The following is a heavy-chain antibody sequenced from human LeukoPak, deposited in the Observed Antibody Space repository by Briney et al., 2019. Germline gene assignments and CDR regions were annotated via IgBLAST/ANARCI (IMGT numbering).Heavy chain of an antibody. D-gene: IGHD1-1*01. CDR3: ASGPTLGTTHPYFDY. V-gene: IGHV1-2*02. CDR1: GYTFIGYY. J-gene: IGHJ4*02. Sequence: GASVKVSCKESGYTFIGYYIHWLRQASGQGLECMGWINPSNGGTNYAQRFQGRVAMTRDTSISTAYMEMSRLTFDDTAVYYCASGPTLGTTHPYFDYWGQGTLVTVSS. CDR2: INPSNGGT.